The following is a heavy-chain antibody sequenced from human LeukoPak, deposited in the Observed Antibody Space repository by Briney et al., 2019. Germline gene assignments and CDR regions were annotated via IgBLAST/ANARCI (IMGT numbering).Heavy chain of an antibody. V-gene: IGHV3-21*01. D-gene: IGHD2-2*02. Sequence: GGSLRLSCAASGFAFDTYAMNWVRQAPGKGLEWVSSINHHSGFIYYADSVKGRFTISRDNAQSSLYLEMNSLRAEDTAVYYCTRDHRYKKPSLAYRRFDLWGPGTLVTVSS. CDR2: INHHSGFI. J-gene: IGHJ5*02. CDR1: GFAFDTYA. CDR3: TRDHRYKKPSLAYRRFDL.